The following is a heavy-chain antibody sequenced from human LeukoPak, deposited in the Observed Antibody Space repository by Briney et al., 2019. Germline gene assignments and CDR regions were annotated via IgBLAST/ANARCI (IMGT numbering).Heavy chain of an antibody. CDR2: ISYDGSNK. D-gene: IGHD4-17*01. V-gene: IGHV3-30*04. Sequence: GGSLRLSCAASGFTFSAYAMHWVRQAPGKGLEWVAVISYDGSNKYYADSVKGRFTISRDNSKNTLYLQMNSLRAEDTAVYYCAKGGGSYGDANHLLDYWGQGTLVTVSS. CDR1: GFTFSAYA. CDR3: AKGGGSYGDANHLLDY. J-gene: IGHJ4*02.